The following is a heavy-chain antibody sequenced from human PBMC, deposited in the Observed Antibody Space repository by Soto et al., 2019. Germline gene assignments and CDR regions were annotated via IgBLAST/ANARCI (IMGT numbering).Heavy chain of an antibody. CDR3: AQTLGLAVAGPGRFDL. Sequence: QVQLVQSGAEVKKPGSLVKVSCKASGGTFSSYAISWVRQAPGQGLEWMGGIIPIFGRANYAQKFQGRVTITAAASTSTAYMELSSLRSEDTAVYYCAQTLGLAVAGPGRFDLWGRGTLVTVSS. D-gene: IGHD6-19*01. CDR2: IIPIFGRA. CDR1: GGTFSSYA. V-gene: IGHV1-69*12. J-gene: IGHJ2*01.